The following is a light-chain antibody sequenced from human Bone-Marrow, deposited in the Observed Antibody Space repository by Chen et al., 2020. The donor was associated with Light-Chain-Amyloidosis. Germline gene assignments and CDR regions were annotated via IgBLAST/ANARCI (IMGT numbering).Light chain of an antibody. J-gene: IGKJ3*01. V-gene: IGKV1-39*01. Sequence: DIQMTQSPTSLSASIGDRVTITCRASQSIGNYLNWYQQKPGKAPRLLIFAASSLQSGVPSRFSGSGFGTDFTLTISSLQPEHFATYYCQQSFITLLRFTFGPGTKVDTK. CDR2: AAS. CDR3: QQSFITLLRFT. CDR1: QSIGNY.